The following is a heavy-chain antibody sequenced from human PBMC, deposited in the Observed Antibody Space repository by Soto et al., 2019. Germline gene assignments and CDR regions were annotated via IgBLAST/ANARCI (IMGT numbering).Heavy chain of an antibody. V-gene: IGHV3-23*01. J-gene: IGHJ5*02. Sequence: SGGSLRLSCAASGFPFREYAISWVRQAPGKGLEWVSGISPSADNTYHADSVKGRFSISRDNFKNTVSLQMNSLRGEDTAVYWCVRVLQPCGYHPYLQAFRTQGSTDP. CDR3: VRVLQPCGYHPYLQAFRTQGSTDP. CDR1: GFPFREYA. D-gene: IGHD6-25*01. CDR2: ISPSADNT.